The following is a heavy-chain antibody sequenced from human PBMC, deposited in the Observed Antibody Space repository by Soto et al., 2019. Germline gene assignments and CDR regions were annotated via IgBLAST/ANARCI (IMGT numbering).Heavy chain of an antibody. CDR1: GGSISSSSYY. V-gene: IGHV4-39*01. Sequence: SETLSLTCTVSGGSISSSSYYWGWIRQPPGKGPEWIGSIYYSGSTYYNPSLKSRVTISVDTSKNKFSLKLSSVTAADTDVYYCAIHFGITMVRGLLQPYYYYGMDVWGQGTTVTVSS. CDR3: AIHFGITMVRGLLQPYYYYGMDV. CDR2: IYYSGST. D-gene: IGHD3-10*01. J-gene: IGHJ6*02.